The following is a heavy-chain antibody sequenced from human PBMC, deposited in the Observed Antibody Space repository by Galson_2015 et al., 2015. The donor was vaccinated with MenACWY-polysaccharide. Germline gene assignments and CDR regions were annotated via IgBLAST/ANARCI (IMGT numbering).Heavy chain of an antibody. J-gene: IGHJ4*02. D-gene: IGHD4-23*01. CDR3: ARLRGLGGQFYRDF. Sequence: QSGAAVKKPGESLTISCKASGYIFNNYWIGWVRQMPDKGLEWMGRIFPDNSDPRYSPSFQGQVTVSVDKSTSTAYLHLSGLKASDTGMYYCARLRGLGGQFYRDFWGQGSLVTVSS. CDR2: IFPDNSDP. CDR1: GYIFNNYW. V-gene: IGHV5-51*03.